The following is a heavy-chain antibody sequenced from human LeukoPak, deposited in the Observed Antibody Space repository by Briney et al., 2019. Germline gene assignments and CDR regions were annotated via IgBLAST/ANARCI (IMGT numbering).Heavy chain of an antibody. V-gene: IGHV1-46*01. CDR1: GYTFTSYY. CDR2: IIPSGGST. J-gene: IGHJ6*02. Sequence: ASVKVSCKASGYTFTSYYMHWVRQAPGQGLEWMGIIIPSGGSTSYAQKFQGRVTMTRDTSTSTVYMELSSLRSEDTAVYYCARWGEDGSGYSYLYGMDVWGQGTTVTVSS. D-gene: IGHD3-22*01. CDR3: ARWGEDGSGYSYLYGMDV.